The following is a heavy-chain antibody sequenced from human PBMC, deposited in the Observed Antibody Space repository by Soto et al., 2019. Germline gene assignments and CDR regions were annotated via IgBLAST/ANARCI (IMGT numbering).Heavy chain of an antibody. CDR1: GFTFSSYA. CDR2: ISGSGGST. J-gene: IGHJ3*02. V-gene: IGHV3-23*01. Sequence: GGSLRLSCAASGFTFSSYAMSWVRQAPGKGLEWVSAISGSGGSTYYADSVKGRFTISRDNSKNTLYLQMNSLRAEDTAVYYCAKGPYGSGSDYDDAFDIWGQGTMVTVSS. CDR3: AKGPYGSGSDYDDAFDI. D-gene: IGHD3-10*01.